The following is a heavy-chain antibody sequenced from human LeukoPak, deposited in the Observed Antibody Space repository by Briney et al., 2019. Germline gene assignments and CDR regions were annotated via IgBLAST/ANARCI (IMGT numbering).Heavy chain of an antibody. Sequence: PGGSLRLSCAASGFTFSSYAMSWVRQAPGKGLEWVSAISGSGGSTYYADSVKGRFTISRDNSKNTLYLQMNSLRAEDTAVYYCARGSGWYYYFDYWGQGTLVTVSS. CDR3: ARGSGWYYYFDY. CDR2: ISGSGGST. D-gene: IGHD6-19*01. V-gene: IGHV3-23*01. CDR1: GFTFSSYA. J-gene: IGHJ4*02.